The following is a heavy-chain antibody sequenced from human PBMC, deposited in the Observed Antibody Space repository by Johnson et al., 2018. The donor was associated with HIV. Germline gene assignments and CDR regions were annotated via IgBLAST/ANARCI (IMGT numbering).Heavy chain of an antibody. Sequence: EQLVESGGGVVQAGRSLRLSCVASGFTFSSYAMHWVRQAPGKGLEWVANIKPDGSEKYYVDSVKGRFTISSDNAKKSLFLQMNSLRAEDTAVYYCARDKGRGAFDIWGQGTMVTVSS. CDR3: ARDKGRGAFDI. CDR1: GFTFSSYA. D-gene: IGHD3-10*01. J-gene: IGHJ3*02. V-gene: IGHV3-7*01. CDR2: IKPDGSEK.